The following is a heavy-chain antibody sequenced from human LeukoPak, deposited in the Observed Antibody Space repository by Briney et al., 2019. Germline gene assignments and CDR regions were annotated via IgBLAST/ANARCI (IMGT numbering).Heavy chain of an antibody. CDR1: GFTFSTYA. D-gene: IGHD3-22*01. CDR3: AKRKDSGGYYFFDY. V-gene: IGHV3-23*01. CDR2: VSGGGGST. J-gene: IGHJ4*02. Sequence: GGSLRLSCAASGFTFSTYAMTWVRQAPGKGLERVSGVSGGGGSTYYADSVKGRFTISRDNSKNTLYLQMNSLRAEDTAVYYCAKRKDSGGYYFFDYWGQGTLVTVSS.